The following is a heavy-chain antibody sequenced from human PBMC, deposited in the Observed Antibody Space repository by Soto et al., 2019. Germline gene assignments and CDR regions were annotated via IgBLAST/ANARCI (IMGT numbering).Heavy chain of an antibody. J-gene: IGHJ4*02. D-gene: IGHD5-18*01. CDR3: ARDTGYTFGSLNY. CDR2: MNAGVGNT. CDR1: GYTFADYA. Sequence: ASVKVSCKASGYTFADYALHWVRQAPGQRLEWMGWMNAGVGNTLYSQKFQGRITITRDTSASTAYMELNSLKSEDTAIYYCARDTGYTFGSLNYWGPGTLVTVSS. V-gene: IGHV1-3*01.